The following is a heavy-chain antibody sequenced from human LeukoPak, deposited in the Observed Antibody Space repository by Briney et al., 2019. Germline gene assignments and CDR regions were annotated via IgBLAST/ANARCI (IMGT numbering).Heavy chain of an antibody. D-gene: IGHD4-17*01. J-gene: IGHJ4*02. CDR1: GGSISSSSYY. V-gene: IGHV4-39*07. CDR2: INHSGST. CDR3: VQYGDLDY. Sequence: SETLSLTCTVSGGSISSSSYYWGWIRQPPGKGLEWIGEINHSGSTNYNPSLKSRVTISVDTSKNQFSLKLSSVTAADTAVYYCVQYGDLDYWGQGTLVTVSS.